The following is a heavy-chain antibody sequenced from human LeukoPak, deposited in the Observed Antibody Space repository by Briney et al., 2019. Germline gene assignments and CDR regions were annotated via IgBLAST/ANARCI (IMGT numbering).Heavy chain of an antibody. CDR3: ARDAVDIAVAGTFDY. CDR2: INPNSGGT. CDR1: GYTFTGYY. J-gene: IGHJ4*02. Sequence: SVKLSCKASGYTFTGYYMHWVRQAPGQGLEWMGWINPNSGGTNYAQKFQGRVTMTRDTSISTAYMELSRLRSDDTAVYYCARDAVDIAVAGTFDYWGQGTLVTVSS. D-gene: IGHD6-19*01. V-gene: IGHV1-2*02.